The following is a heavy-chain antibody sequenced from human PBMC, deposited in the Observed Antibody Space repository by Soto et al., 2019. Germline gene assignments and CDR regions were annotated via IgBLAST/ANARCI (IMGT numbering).Heavy chain of an antibody. D-gene: IGHD2-15*01. Sequence: EVQLLESGGGLVQPGGSLRLSFAASGFTFSSYAMSWVRQAPGKGLEWVSAISGGGGSTYYADSVKGRFTISRDNSKNTLYLQMNSLRAEDTAVYYCAKDGRRCDLPADYWGQGALVTVSS. CDR2: ISGGGGST. CDR1: GFTFSSYA. J-gene: IGHJ4*02. V-gene: IGHV3-23*01. CDR3: AKDGRRCDLPADY.